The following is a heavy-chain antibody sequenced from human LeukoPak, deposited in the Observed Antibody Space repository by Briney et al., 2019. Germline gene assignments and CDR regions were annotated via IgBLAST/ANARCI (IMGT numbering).Heavy chain of an antibody. D-gene: IGHD4-17*01. CDR1: GGSFSSYY. J-gene: IGHJ4*02. V-gene: IGHV4-4*09. Sequence: SETLSLTCAVYGGSFSSYYWSWIRQPPGKGLEWIGYIYTSGSTNYNPYLKSRVTISVDTSKNQFSLKLSSVTAADTAVYYCARVRADYGDYAIDYWGQGTLVTVSS. CDR3: ARVRADYGDYAIDY. CDR2: IYTSGST.